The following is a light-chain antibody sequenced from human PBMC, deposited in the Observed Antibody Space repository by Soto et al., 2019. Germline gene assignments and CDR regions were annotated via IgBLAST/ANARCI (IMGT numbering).Light chain of an antibody. CDR1: QSVSSNY. V-gene: IGKV3-20*01. CDR3: HQYGSATWT. Sequence: IVLTQSPGTLSLSPGQIGALSCRASQSVSSNYVDWYQQKHGQAPRLLISGASNRATGTPDRFRGSGSGTDFTLTITRLETEDFAVYYCHQYGSATWTFGHGTKVDIK. CDR2: GAS. J-gene: IGKJ1*01.